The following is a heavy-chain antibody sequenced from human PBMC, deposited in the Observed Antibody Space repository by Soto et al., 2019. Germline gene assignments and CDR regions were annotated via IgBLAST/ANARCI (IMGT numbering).Heavy chain of an antibody. CDR3: ARVIATAYXWFXP. D-gene: IGHD6-13*01. V-gene: IGHV4-31*03. J-gene: IGHJ5*02. CDR1: GGSISSGGYY. Sequence: SETLSLTCTVSGGSISSGGYYWSWIRQHPGKGLEWIGYIYYSGSTYYNPSLKSRVTISVDTSKNQFSLKLSSVTAADTAVYYCARVIATAYXWFXPWGQGTLVTVSS. CDR2: IYYSGST.